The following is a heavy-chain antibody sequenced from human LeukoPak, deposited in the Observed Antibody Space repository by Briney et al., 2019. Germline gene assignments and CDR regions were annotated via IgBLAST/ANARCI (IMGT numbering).Heavy chain of an antibody. CDR1: GGSISSGDYY. CDR2: IYYSGST. J-gene: IGHJ3*02. Sequence: SETLSLTCTVSGGSISSGDYYWSWIRQPPGKGLEWLGYIYYSGSTYYNPSLKSRVTISVDTSKNQFSLKLSSVTAADTAVYYCARDSDLWFGELLYGAFDIWGQGTMVTVSS. V-gene: IGHV4-30-4*01. D-gene: IGHD3-10*01. CDR3: ARDSDLWFGELLYGAFDI.